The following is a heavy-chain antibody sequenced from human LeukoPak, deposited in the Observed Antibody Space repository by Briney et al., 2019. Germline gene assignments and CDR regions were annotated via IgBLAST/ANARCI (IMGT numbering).Heavy chain of an antibody. CDR1: GGSISSSSYY. D-gene: IGHD3-3*01. V-gene: IGHV4-39*01. Sequence: SETLSLTCTVSGGSISSSSYYWGWIRQPPGKGLEWIGSIYYSGSTYYNPSLKSRVTISVDTSKNQFSLKLSSVTAADTAVYYCARRYYDFWSGYQRDWYFDLWGRGTLVTVSS. CDR2: IYYSGST. J-gene: IGHJ2*01. CDR3: ARRYYDFWSGYQRDWYFDL.